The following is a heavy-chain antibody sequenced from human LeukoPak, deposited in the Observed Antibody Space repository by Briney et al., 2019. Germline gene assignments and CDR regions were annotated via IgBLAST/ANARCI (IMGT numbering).Heavy chain of an antibody. D-gene: IGHD3-16*01. CDR3: PRTSLGGAWCDT. Sequence: PSQTLSLTCTVSGGSISSGDYYWSWIRQPPGKGLEWIGYIYYNGSTYYNPSLKSRVTISVDTSKNQFSLKLSSVTAAGTAVYYCPRTSLGGAWCDTWGQGTLVTVSS. CDR1: GGSISSGDYY. V-gene: IGHV4-30-4*08. J-gene: IGHJ5*02. CDR2: IYYNGST.